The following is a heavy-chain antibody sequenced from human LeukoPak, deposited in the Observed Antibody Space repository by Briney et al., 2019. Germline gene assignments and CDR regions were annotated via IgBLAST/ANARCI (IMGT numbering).Heavy chain of an antibody. J-gene: IGHJ3*02. CDR1: GYSLSELS. CDR3: ATRGPLLLLSVSGFDI. CDR2: FDPEDGET. Sequence: ASVKVSCKVSGYSLSELSMHWVRQAPGKGLEWMGGFDPEDGETIYAQKLQGRVTMTEDTSTDTAYVELSSLRSEDTAVYYCATRGPLLLLSVSGFDIWGQGTMVTVSS. V-gene: IGHV1-24*01. D-gene: IGHD2-21*01.